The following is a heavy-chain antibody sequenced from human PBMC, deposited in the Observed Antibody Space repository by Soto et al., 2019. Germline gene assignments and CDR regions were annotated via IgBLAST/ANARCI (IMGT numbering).Heavy chain of an antibody. J-gene: IGHJ4*02. Sequence: GXSXKVSYKAAGGTXTSYAIGLVRQAPGQGLEWIGGIIPIFGTANYAKKFQVRVTITADESTRTAYMELSSLSSEDTDVYYCARVRGVLAFNFAYWGQGTLVPVSS. CDR2: IIPIFGTA. CDR3: ARVRGVLAFNFAY. V-gene: IGHV1-69*13. D-gene: IGHD3-10*01. CDR1: GGTXTSYA.